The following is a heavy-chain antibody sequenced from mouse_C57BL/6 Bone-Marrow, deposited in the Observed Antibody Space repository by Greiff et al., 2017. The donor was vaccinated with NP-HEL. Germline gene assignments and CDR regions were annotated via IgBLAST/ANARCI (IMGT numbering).Heavy chain of an antibody. D-gene: IGHD2-3*01. V-gene: IGHV1-50*01. CDR1: GYTFTSYW. Sequence: QVQLQQPGAELVKPGASVKLSCKASGYTFTSYWMQWVKQRPGQGLEWIGEIDPSDSYTNYNQKFKGKATLTVDTSSSTAYMQLSSLTSEDSAVYYCARNPSSIPAMDYWGQGTSVTVSS. J-gene: IGHJ4*01. CDR2: IDPSDSYT. CDR3: ARNPSSIPAMDY.